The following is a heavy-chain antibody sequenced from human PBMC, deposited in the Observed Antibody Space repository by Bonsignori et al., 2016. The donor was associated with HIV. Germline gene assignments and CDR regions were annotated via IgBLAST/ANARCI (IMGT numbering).Heavy chain of an antibody. CDR3: TNTFAGSYHYYYMEV. Sequence: WIRQPPGKGLEWVGLIRSKAYRGATKYAASVKGRFAISRDDSKSIAYLQMNSLKTDDTAVYFCTNTFAGSYHYYYMEVWGNGTTVTVSS. J-gene: IGHJ6*03. V-gene: IGHV3-49*02. D-gene: IGHD1-26*01. CDR2: IRSKAYRGAT.